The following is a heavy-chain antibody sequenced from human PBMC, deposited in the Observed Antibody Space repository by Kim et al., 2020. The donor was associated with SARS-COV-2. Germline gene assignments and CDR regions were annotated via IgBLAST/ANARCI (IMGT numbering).Heavy chain of an antibody. V-gene: IGHV3-30*04. CDR3: ARDSGYRGYQTGYGMVV. J-gene: IGHJ6*02. Sequence: GGSLRLSCAASGFTFSSYAMQWVRQAPGKGLEWVAVISYDGSNNYYVDAVKGRFTISRDNSKNTLYLQRNSLRAEDTAVYYCARDSGYRGYQTGYGMVVWGQGNTVTAS. CDR1: GFTFSSYA. D-gene: IGHD5-12*01. CDR2: ISYDGSNN.